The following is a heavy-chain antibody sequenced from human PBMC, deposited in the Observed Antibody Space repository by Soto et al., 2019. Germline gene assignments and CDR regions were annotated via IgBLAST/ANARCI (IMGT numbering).Heavy chain of an antibody. CDR1: GGSFNNYF. CDR2: VCPGGRT. D-gene: IGHD3-10*01. CDR3: ARGDYGQYDAYNWFDP. V-gene: IGHV4-34*02. J-gene: IGHJ5*02. Sequence: QVRLQQWGAGLVRPSETLSLTCAVYGGSFNNYFWSCIRQPPGKGLEWIGEVCPGGRTNYSPTLKREVRIAVEGSKNQFSLRLTSVTVADTAVYYCARGDYGQYDAYNWFDPWCQGNLVIVAS.